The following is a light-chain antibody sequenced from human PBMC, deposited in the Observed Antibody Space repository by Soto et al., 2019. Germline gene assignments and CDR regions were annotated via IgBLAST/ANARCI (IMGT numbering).Light chain of an antibody. V-gene: IGLV1-44*01. CDR1: SSNIGSNT. J-gene: IGLJ2*01. CDR2: SNN. CDR3: AAWDDSLNGRVV. Sequence: QSVLTQPPSASGTPGQRVTISFSGSSSNIGSNTVNWYQQLPGTAPKLRIYSNNQRPSGVPDRFSGSTSGTSASLAISGLQSGDEADYYCAAWDDSLNGRVVFGGGTKLTVL.